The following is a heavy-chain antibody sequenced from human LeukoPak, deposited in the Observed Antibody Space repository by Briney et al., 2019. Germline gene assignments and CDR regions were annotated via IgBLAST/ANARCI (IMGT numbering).Heavy chain of an antibody. J-gene: IGHJ4*02. V-gene: IGHV1-18*01. D-gene: IGHD5-12*01. CDR2: ISAYNGNT. CDR1: GYTFTSYC. CDR3: ARTAGAGGYDVPFDY. Sequence: ASVKVSCKASGYTFTSYCISWVRQAPGQGLEWMGWISAYNGNTNYAQKLQGRVTMTTDTSTSTAYMELRSLRSDDTAVYYCARTAGAGGYDVPFDYWGQGTLVTVSS.